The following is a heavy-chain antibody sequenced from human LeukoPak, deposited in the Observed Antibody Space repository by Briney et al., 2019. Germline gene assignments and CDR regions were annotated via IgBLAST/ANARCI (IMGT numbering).Heavy chain of an antibody. J-gene: IGHJ5*02. CDR3: ARGGSTGNQRKQQLANWFDP. V-gene: IGHV4-34*01. CDR1: GGSFSGYY. CDR2: INHSGST. Sequence: PPETLSLTCAVYGGSFSGYYWSWIRQPPGKGLEWIGEINHSGSTNYNPSLKSRVTISVDTSKNQFSLKLSSVTAADTAVYYCARGGSTGNQRKQQLANWFDPWGQGTLVTVSS. D-gene: IGHD6-13*01.